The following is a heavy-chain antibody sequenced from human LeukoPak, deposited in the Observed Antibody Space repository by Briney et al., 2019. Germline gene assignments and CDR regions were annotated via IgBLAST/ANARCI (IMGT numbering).Heavy chain of an antibody. CDR2: IYTGGST. D-gene: IGHD6-25*01. CDR3: ARVRSGEYFDY. Sequence: PGGSLRLSCAASGLIVSSNYMSWVRQATGKGLEWVSVIYTGGSTYYADSVKGRFTISRDNSKNTLYLQMNSLRAEDTAVYYCARVRSGEYFDYWGQGTLVTVSS. J-gene: IGHJ4*02. V-gene: IGHV3-66*01. CDR1: GLIVSSNY.